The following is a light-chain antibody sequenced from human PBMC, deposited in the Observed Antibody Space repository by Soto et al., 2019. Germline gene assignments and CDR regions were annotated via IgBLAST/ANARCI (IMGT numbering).Light chain of an antibody. CDR1: NSDVGGYDY. V-gene: IGLV2-14*03. CDR3: SSYSSSSSLV. J-gene: IGLJ2*01. Sequence: QSALTQPASVSGSPGQSITISCTGTNSDVGGYDYVSWYQQHPGKAPKLMIYDVSSRPSGVSNRFSGSTSGNTASLTLSGLQAEDEADYYCSSYSSSSSLVFGGGTKVTVL. CDR2: DVS.